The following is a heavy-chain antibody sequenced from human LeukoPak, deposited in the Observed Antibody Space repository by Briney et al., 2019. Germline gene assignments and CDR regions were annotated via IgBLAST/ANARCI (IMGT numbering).Heavy chain of an antibody. CDR3: ARTIDY. J-gene: IGHJ4*02. CDR2: ISTSGGPI. Sequence: GGSLRLSCAVSGFTFSSYSMNWVRQAPGKGLEGVSYISTSGGPIYYADSVKGRFTISRDNAKNSLYLQMNSLRAEDTAVYYCARTIDYWGQGTLVTVSS. CDR1: GFTFSSYS. V-gene: IGHV3-48*01.